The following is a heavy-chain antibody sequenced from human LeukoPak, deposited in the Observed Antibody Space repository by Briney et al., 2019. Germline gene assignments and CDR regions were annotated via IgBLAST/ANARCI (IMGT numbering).Heavy chain of an antibody. V-gene: IGHV3-74*01. J-gene: IGHJ3*01. CDR3: ARVIGWDEPFDL. D-gene: IGHD1-26*01. CDR2: INTDGSST. Sequence: GGSLRLSCSASGFTLSNFWIHWVRHAPGKGLVWVSRINTDGSSTNYADSVKGRFDVSRDNAKNTLYLQMNSLRVEDTAVYYCARVIGWDEPFDLWGQGTMVTVSS. CDR1: GFTLSNFW.